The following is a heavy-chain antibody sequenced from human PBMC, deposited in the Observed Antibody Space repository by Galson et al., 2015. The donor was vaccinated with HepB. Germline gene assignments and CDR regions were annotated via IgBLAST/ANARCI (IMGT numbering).Heavy chain of an antibody. CDR1: GFTFSSYG. CDR3: ARDGYSSGWFGFDY. J-gene: IGHJ4*02. V-gene: IGHV3-33*08. Sequence: SLRLSCAASGFTFSSYGMHWVRQAPGKGLEWVAVIWYDGSNKYYADSVKGRFTISRDNSKNTLYLQMNSLRAEDTAVYYCARDGYSSGWFGFDYWGQGTLVTVSS. CDR2: IWYDGSNK. D-gene: IGHD6-19*01.